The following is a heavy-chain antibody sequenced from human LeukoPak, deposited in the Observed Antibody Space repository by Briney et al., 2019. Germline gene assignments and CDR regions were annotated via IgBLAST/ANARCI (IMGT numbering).Heavy chain of an antibody. J-gene: IGHJ4*02. CDR2: ICNGDST. CDR1: GFTVSSDY. V-gene: IGHV3-53*01. Sequence: PGGSLRLSCAASGFTVSSDYMSWVRQAPGQGLEWVSVICNGDSTSYADSVKGRFTISRDNSKNTLYLRMNSLRAEDTAVYYCARVSSTWGGRYFDYWGQGTLVTVSS. CDR3: ARVSSTWGGRYFDY. D-gene: IGHD6-13*01.